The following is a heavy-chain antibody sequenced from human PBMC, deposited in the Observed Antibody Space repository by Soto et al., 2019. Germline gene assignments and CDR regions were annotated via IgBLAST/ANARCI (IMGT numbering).Heavy chain of an antibody. CDR1: GYTFTSYY. CDR2: INPSGGST. D-gene: IGHD3-22*01. CDR3: ARVWYYYDSSGYYPFGC. J-gene: IGHJ4*02. V-gene: IGHV1-46*01. Sequence: QVQLVQSGAEVKKPGASVKVSCKASGYTFTSYYMHWVRQAPGQGLEWMGIINPSGGSTSYAQKFQGRGTMTRDTSTSTVYMELGSLRSEDTAVYYCARVWYYYDSSGYYPFGCWGQGTLVTVSS.